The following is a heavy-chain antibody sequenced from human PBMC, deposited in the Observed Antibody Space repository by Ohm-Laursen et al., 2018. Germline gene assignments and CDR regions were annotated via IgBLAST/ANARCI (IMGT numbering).Heavy chain of an antibody. Sequence: SLRLSCSAPAFSLTASNMNWVRQAPGTGLEWVSYISDTGSHIYYAGSVRGRFTISRDNAQNSLYLHMSSLRAEDTAIYYCARDDGAYARRSGMDVLGQGTTVTVSS. V-gene: IGHV3-21*01. J-gene: IGHJ6*02. CDR1: AFSLTASN. CDR3: ARDDGAYARRSGMDV. D-gene: IGHD2-8*01. CDR2: ISDTGSHI.